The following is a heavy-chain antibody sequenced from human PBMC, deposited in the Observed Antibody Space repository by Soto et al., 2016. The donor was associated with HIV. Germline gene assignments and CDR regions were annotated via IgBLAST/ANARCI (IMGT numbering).Heavy chain of an antibody. CDR2: IHPNSGGT. D-gene: IGHD6-13*01. J-gene: IGHJ6*03. Sequence: QVQLVQSGAEVKKPGASVKVSCKASGYTFTDYYIHWVRQAPGQGLEWMGWIHPNSGGTNYAQNFQGSVTMTRDASISTAYMELSRLRSDDTAVYYCARVQGYSSSWSLYYYYYMDVWGKGTTVTVSS. CDR3: ARVQGYSSSWSLYYYYYMDV. CDR1: GYTFTDYY. V-gene: IGHV1-2*02.